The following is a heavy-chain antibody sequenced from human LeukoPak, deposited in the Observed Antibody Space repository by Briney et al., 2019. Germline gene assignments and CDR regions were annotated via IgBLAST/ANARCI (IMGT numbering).Heavy chain of an antibody. CDR3: ARDTNYDSSGYYGD. D-gene: IGHD3-22*01. CDR1: GFTFSSYS. CDR2: IYSGGST. J-gene: IGHJ4*02. V-gene: IGHV3-66*01. Sequence: GGSLRLSCAASGFTFSSYSMNWVRQAPGKGLEWVSVIYSGGSTYYADSVKGRFTISRDNSKNTLYLQMNSLRAEDTAVYYCARDTNYDSSGYYGDWGQGTLVTVSS.